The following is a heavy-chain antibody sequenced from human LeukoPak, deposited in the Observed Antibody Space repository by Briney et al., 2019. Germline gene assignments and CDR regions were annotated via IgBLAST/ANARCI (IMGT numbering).Heavy chain of an antibody. Sequence: ASVKVSCKASGYTFTSYDINWVRQATGQGLEWMGWMNPNSGNTGYAQKFQGRVTMTRNTSISTAYMELSSLRSEDTAVYYCARGYCSGGSCYWSDAFDIWGQGTMVTVSS. CDR3: ARGYCSGGSCYWSDAFDI. CDR2: MNPNSGNT. D-gene: IGHD2-15*01. J-gene: IGHJ3*02. V-gene: IGHV1-8*01. CDR1: GYTFTSYD.